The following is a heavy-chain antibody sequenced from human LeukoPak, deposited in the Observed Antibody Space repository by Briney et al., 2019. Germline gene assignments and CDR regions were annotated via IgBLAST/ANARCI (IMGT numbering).Heavy chain of an antibody. CDR1: GFTFSSSW. J-gene: IGHJ4*02. CDR3: ARRLVGTPDYSDY. Sequence: GGSLRPSCAASGFTFSSSWMNWVRHTPGKGLEWVANINQDGSDKYYVDSVKGRFTISRDNAKNSLYLQMNSLRAEDTAVYYCARRLVGTPDYSDYWGQGTLVTVSS. D-gene: IGHD4-23*01. CDR2: INQDGSDK. V-gene: IGHV3-7*01.